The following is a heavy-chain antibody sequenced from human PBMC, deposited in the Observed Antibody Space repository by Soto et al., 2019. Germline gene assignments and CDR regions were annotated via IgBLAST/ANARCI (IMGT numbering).Heavy chain of an antibody. D-gene: IGHD3-3*01. J-gene: IGHJ4*02. CDR2: LSGSGAST. CDR3: AKDRTYWSTWPYYFDD. Sequence: GGSLRLSCAASGFTFSSYAMNWVRQAPGEGLEWASGLSGSGASTYYADSVKGRFTISRDNSKNTLYLQMNSLRAEDTAVYYCAKDRTYWSTWPYYFDDWGQGTLVTVSS. V-gene: IGHV3-23*01. CDR1: GFTFSSYA.